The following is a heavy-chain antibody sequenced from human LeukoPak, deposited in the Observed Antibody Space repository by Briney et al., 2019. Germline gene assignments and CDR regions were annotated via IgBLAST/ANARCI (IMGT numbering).Heavy chain of an antibody. Sequence: SETLSLTCTVSGGSISSSSYYWGWIRQPPGKGLEWIGSIYYSGSTYYNPSLKSRVTISVDTSKNQFSLKLSSVTAADTAVYYCASRSRTYSGSYYGTYNWFDPWGQGTLVTVSS. J-gene: IGHJ5*02. CDR3: ASRSRTYSGSYYGTYNWFDP. V-gene: IGHV4-39*07. CDR1: GGSISSSSYY. CDR2: IYYSGST. D-gene: IGHD1-26*01.